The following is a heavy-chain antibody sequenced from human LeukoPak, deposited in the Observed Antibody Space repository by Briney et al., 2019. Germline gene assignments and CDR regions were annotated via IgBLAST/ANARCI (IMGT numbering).Heavy chain of an antibody. Sequence: SETLSLTCTVSGGSISSYYWSWIRQPPGKGLEWIGYIYYSGSTYYNPSLKSRVTISVDTSKNQFSLKLSSVTAADTAVYYCARDGARYSYGFDYWGQGTLVTVSS. CDR2: IYYSGST. CDR3: ARDGARYSYGFDY. CDR1: GGSISSYY. V-gene: IGHV4-59*12. J-gene: IGHJ4*02. D-gene: IGHD5-18*01.